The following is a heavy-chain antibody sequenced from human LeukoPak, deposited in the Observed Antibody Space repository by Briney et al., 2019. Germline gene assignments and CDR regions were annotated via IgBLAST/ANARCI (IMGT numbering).Heavy chain of an antibody. Sequence: PGGSLRLSCAASGFTFSSYWMSWVRQAPGKGLEWIGSIYYSGSTYYNPSLKSRVTISVDTSKNQFSLKLSSVTAADTAVYYCARQRQSNWFDPWGQGTLVTISS. CDR1: GFTFSSYW. CDR2: IYYSGST. J-gene: IGHJ5*02. CDR3: ARQRQSNWFDP. V-gene: IGHV4-39*01.